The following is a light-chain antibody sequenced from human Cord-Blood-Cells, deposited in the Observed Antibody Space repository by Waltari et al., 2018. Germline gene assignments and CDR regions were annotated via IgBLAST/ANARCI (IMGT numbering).Light chain of an antibody. V-gene: IGKV1-17*01. CDR1: QGIRND. Sequence: DIQMTQSLSSLSASVGDRVTITCRANQGIRNDLGWYQQKPRKAPKRLIYAAPSLQSGVPSRFSGSGSGTEFTLTISSLQPEDFATYYCLQHNSYPLTFGGGTKVEIK. J-gene: IGKJ4*01. CDR2: AAP. CDR3: LQHNSYPLT.